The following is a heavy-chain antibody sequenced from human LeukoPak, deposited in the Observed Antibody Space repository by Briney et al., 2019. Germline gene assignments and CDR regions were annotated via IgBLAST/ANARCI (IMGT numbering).Heavy chain of an antibody. CDR2: ISGDGTST. J-gene: IGHJ5*02. Sequence: HPGGSLRLSCEASGFIFDDYAMHWVRQAPGKGLEWVSLISGDGTSTYYADSVRGRFTISRDNSRFSLFLQMNSLKTEDTALYSCAREGAVVAATDWFDPWGQGTLVTVSS. CDR1: GFIFDDYA. D-gene: IGHD2-15*01. V-gene: IGHV3-43*02. CDR3: AREGAVVAATDWFDP.